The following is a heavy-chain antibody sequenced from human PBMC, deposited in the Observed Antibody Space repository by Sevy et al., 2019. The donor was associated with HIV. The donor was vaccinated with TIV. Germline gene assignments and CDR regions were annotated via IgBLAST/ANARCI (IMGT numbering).Heavy chain of an antibody. CDR3: ARADYYDSSGYNYVAAFDI. J-gene: IGHJ3*02. D-gene: IGHD3-22*01. CDR2: IIPIFGTA. Sequence: ASVKVSCKASGGTFSSYAISWVRQAPGQGLEWMGGIIPIFGTANYAQKFQGRVTITADKSTSKAYMELSGLGSEETAVYYCARADYYDSSGYNYVAAFDIWGQGTMVTVSS. V-gene: IGHV1-69*06. CDR1: GGTFSSYA.